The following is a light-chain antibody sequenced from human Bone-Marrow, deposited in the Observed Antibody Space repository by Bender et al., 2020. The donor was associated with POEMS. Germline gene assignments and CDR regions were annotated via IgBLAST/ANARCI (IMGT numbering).Light chain of an antibody. CDR3: CSYVGSTTSV. CDR2: GGS. J-gene: IGLJ3*02. V-gene: IGLV2-8*01. CDR1: SSDVGAYNY. Sequence: QSVLTQPPSASGSPGQSVTISCTGTSSDVGAYNYVSWYQHHPGKAPKLMIYGGSKRPSGVSDRFSGSNSGNTASLTISGLQAEDEADYYCCSYVGSTTSVFGGGTKLTVL.